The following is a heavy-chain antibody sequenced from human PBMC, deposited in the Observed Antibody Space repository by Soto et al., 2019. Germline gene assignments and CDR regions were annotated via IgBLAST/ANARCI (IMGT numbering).Heavy chain of an antibody. D-gene: IGHD5-18*01. J-gene: IGHJ4*02. CDR2: IYYSGST. Sequence: QVQLQESGPGLVKPSETLSLTCTVSGGSISSSSWSWIRQPPGKGLEWIGYIYYSGSTTYNPSLKSRVTLSVDTSRSQFSLKLSSVTAADTAVYYCARHGLYRYGYFDYWGQGTLVTVSS. CDR1: GGSISSSS. CDR3: ARHGLYRYGYFDY. V-gene: IGHV4-59*08.